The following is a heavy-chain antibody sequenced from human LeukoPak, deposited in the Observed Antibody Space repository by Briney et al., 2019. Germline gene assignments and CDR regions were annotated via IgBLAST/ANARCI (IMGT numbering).Heavy chain of an antibody. CDR2: ISSNGGST. V-gene: IGHV3-64*02. J-gene: IGHJ4*02. D-gene: IGHD5-24*01. Sequence: QPGGSLRLSCAASGFTFSSYLMHWVRQAPGKGLEYVSAISSNGGSTFYADSVKGRFTISRDNSKNTLYLQMGSLRAEDMAVYYCARGRASYYFDCWGQGTLVTVSS. CDR1: GFTFSSYL. CDR3: ARGRASYYFDC.